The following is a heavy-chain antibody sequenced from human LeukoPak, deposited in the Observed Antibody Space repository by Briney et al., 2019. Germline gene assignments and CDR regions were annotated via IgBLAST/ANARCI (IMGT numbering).Heavy chain of an antibody. V-gene: IGHV4-4*07. D-gene: IGHD3-10*01. Sequence: SETLSLTCTVSGGSINSYYWGWVRQPAGKGLGWIGRIYTTGTTNYSPSLKSRLTMSLDTSKNQFSLKFCGRQGYTASYYFVDYWSQGTLVTVSS. CDR3: DY. CDR2: IYTTGTT. CDR1: GGSINSYY. J-gene: IGHJ4*02.